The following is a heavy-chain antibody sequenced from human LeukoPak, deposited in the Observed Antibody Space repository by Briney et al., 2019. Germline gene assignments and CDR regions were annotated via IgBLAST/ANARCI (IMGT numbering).Heavy chain of an antibody. Sequence: GGSLRLSCAASGFTFSSYAMSWVRQAPGKGPEWVSAISGSGGSTYYADSVKGRFTISRDNSKNTLYLQMNSLRAEDTAVYYCAKVLGYSYGFGYWGQGTLVTVSS. V-gene: IGHV3-23*01. D-gene: IGHD5-18*01. CDR3: AKVLGYSYGFGY. J-gene: IGHJ4*02. CDR2: ISGSGGST. CDR1: GFTFSSYA.